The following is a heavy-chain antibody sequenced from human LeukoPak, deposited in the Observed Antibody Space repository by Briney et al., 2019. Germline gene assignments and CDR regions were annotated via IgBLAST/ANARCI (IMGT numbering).Heavy chain of an antibody. CDR1: GGSVSSGSYY. CDR3: ARDFYYDSSGYYDALDI. D-gene: IGHD3-22*01. Sequence: SETLSLTCTVSGGSVSSGSYYWSWIRQPPGKGLEWIGYMYYSGSTSYNPSLKSRVTISVDTSKNQFSLKLSSVAAADTAVYYCARDFYYDSSGYYDALDIWGQGTMVTVSS. J-gene: IGHJ3*02. V-gene: IGHV4-61*01. CDR2: MYYSGST.